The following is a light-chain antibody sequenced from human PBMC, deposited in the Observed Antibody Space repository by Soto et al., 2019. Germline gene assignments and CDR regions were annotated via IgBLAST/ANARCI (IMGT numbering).Light chain of an antibody. CDR3: SSYPTSRSVL. CDR1: SSDVGAYDF. V-gene: IGLV2-14*01. CDR2: DVN. Sequence: QSVLTQPASVSGSPGQSIAISCTGTSSDVGAYDFVSWYQQHPGKAPKVMIYDVNHRPSGVSDRFSGSKSGNTASLTISGLQAEDEADYFCSSYPTSRSVLFGGGTKLTVL. J-gene: IGLJ2*01.